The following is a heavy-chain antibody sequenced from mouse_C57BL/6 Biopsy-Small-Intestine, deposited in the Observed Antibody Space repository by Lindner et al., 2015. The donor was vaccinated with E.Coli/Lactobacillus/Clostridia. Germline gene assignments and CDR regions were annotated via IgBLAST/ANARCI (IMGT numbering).Heavy chain of an antibody. CDR3: ARWNDGYYGDY. CDR1: GYTFTSYT. D-gene: IGHD2-3*01. V-gene: IGHV1-4*01. CDR2: INPSSGYT. Sequence: VQLQESGAELARPGASVKMSCKASGYTFTSYTMHWVKQRPGQGLEWIGYINPSSGYTKYNQKFKDKATLTADKSSSTAYMELRSLTSEDSAVYFCARWNDGYYGDYWGQGSTLTVSS. J-gene: IGHJ2*01.